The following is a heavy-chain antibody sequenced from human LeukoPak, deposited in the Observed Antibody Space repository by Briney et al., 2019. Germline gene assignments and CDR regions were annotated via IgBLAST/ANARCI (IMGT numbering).Heavy chain of an antibody. CDR1: GGSISSYY. V-gene: IGHV4-59*12. D-gene: IGHD2-21*01. CDR2: IYYSGST. J-gene: IGHJ1*01. Sequence: PSESLSLACTVAGGSISSYYWSWIRQPPGKGLEWLGYIYYSGSTNYNPSLKSRVTISVDTSKNQFSLKLSSVTAADTAVYYCARGPSRIRSPLIGFQHWGQGTLVTVSS. CDR3: ARGPSRIRSPLIGFQH.